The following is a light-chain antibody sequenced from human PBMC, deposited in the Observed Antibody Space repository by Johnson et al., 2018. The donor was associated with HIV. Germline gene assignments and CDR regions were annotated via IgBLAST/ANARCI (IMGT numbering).Light chain of an antibody. V-gene: IGLV1-51*02. CDR1: SSNIGNSY. Sequence: QSVLTQPPSVSAAPGQKVTISCSGSSSNIGNSYVSWFQQLPGTAPKLLIYENNKRPSGIPARFSGSKSGTSATLGITGLQTGDEADYYCGTWDSRLSAGHVFGTGTKVTVL. CDR3: GTWDSRLSAGHV. CDR2: ENN. J-gene: IGLJ1*01.